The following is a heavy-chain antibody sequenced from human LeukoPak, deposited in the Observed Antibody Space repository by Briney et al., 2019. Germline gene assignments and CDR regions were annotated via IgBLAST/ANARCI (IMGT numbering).Heavy chain of an antibody. CDR3: ARYYDILTGFDY. J-gene: IGHJ4*02. CDR1: GFTFSSYS. Sequence: PGGSLRLSCAAPGFTFSSYSMNWVRQAPGKGLEWVSSISSSSSYIYYADSVKGRFTISRDNAKNSLYLQMNSLRAEDTAVYYCARYYDILTGFDYWGQGTLVTVSS. D-gene: IGHD3-9*01. CDR2: ISSSSSYI. V-gene: IGHV3-21*01.